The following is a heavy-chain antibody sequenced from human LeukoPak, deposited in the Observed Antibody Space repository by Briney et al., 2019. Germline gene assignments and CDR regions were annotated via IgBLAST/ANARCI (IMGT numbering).Heavy chain of an antibody. D-gene: IGHD4-23*01. J-gene: IGHJ4*02. Sequence: SETLSLTCTVSGGSISSSNYYWGWIRQPPGKGLEWIGSIYYSGSTYYNPSLKSRVTISVDTSKNQFSLKLSSVTAADTAVYYCAREPEVTPFFDYWGQGTLVTVSS. CDR3: AREPEVTPFFDY. CDR1: GGSISSSNYY. V-gene: IGHV4-39*07. CDR2: IYYSGST.